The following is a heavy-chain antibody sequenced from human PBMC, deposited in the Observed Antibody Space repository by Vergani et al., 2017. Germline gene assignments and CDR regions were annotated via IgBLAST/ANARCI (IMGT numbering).Heavy chain of an antibody. CDR1: GFTFGDYA. CDR3: TRDPCGGNCS. J-gene: IGHJ5*02. CDR2: IRSKAYGGTT. Sequence: EVQLVESGGGLVQPGRSLRLSCTASGFTFGDYAMSWVRQAPGKGLEWVGFIRSKAYGGTTEYAASVKGRFTISRDDSKSIAYLQMNSLKTEDTAVYYCTRDPCGGNCSWGQGTRVTVSS. V-gene: IGHV3-49*04. D-gene: IGHD4-23*01.